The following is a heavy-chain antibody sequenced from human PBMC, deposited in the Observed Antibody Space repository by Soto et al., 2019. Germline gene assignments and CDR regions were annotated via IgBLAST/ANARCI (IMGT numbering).Heavy chain of an antibody. CDR1: GYTFSDFD. CDR2: MNAKSGDT. Sequence: DLEQSGAEVKRPGASVKVSCKASGYTFSDFDINWLRQASGQGPEWMGWMNAKSGDTFFAQRFQGKFNMTWDTSLSTAYMEVGSLTSDDPAMYYCARGNPFNYAGFDVWGQGTTVAVSS. D-gene: IGHD3-16*01. J-gene: IGHJ6*02. CDR3: ARGNPFNYAGFDV. V-gene: IGHV1-8*01.